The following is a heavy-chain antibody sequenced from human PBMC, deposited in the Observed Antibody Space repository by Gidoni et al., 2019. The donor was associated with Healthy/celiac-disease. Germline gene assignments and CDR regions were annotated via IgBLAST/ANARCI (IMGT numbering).Heavy chain of an antibody. Sequence: EVQLVESGGGLVQPGGSLRLSCAASGFTFSSYDMHWVRQATGKGLEWVSAIGTAGDTYYPCSVKGRFTISRENAKNSLYLQMNSLRAGDTAVYYCARGRLRFLEWLGNYYYGMDVWGQGTTVTVSS. CDR3: ARGRLRFLEWLGNYYYGMDV. D-gene: IGHD3-3*01. CDR2: IGTAGDT. J-gene: IGHJ6*02. V-gene: IGHV3-13*01. CDR1: GFTFSSYD.